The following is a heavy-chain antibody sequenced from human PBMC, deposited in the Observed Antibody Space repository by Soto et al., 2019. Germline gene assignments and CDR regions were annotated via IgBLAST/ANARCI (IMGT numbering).Heavy chain of an antibody. CDR1: GGTFSSYA. Sequence: ASVKVSCKASGGTFSSYAISWVRQAPGQGLEWMGGIIPIFGTANYAQKFQGRVTITADKSTSTAYMELSSLRSEDTAVYYCASFYDSSGYYPPPFDYWGQGTLVTVSS. CDR2: IIPIFGTA. CDR3: ASFYDSSGYYPPPFDY. D-gene: IGHD3-22*01. V-gene: IGHV1-69*06. J-gene: IGHJ4*02.